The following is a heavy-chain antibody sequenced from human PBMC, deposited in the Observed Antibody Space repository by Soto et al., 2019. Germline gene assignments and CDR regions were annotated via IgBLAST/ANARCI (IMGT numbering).Heavy chain of an antibody. V-gene: IGHV1-2*02. Sequence: ASVKVSCKTSGYTFTSYYIHWVRQAPGQGLEWMGWINPNSGGANYAQKFQGRVTITRDTSISTAYMELSRLRSDDTAVYYCAREAYSNYIPYDVWGQGTLVTVSS. CDR2: INPNSGGA. CDR3: AREAYSNYIPYDV. D-gene: IGHD4-4*01. J-gene: IGHJ4*01. CDR1: GYTFTSYY.